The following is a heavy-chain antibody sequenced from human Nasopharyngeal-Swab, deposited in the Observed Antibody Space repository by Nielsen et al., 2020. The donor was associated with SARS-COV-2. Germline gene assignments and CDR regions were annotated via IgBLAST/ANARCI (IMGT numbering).Heavy chain of an antibody. Sequence: SETLSLTCAVYGGSFSGYYWSWIRQPPGKGLEWIGEINHSGSTNYNPSLKSRVTISVDTSKNQFSLKLSSVTAADTAVYYCARGDSSSSPAFDIWGQGTIVTVSS. D-gene: IGHD6-6*01. V-gene: IGHV4-34*01. CDR3: ARGDSSSSPAFDI. CDR2: INHSGST. J-gene: IGHJ3*02. CDR1: GGSFSGYY.